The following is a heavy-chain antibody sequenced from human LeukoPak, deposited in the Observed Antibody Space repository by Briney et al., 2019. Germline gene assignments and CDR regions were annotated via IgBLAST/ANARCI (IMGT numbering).Heavy chain of an antibody. V-gene: IGHV3-74*01. CDR1: GFTFSSCW. CDR3: TTSITIFGVGTY. J-gene: IGHJ4*02. Sequence: PGGSLRLSCAASGFTFSSCWMHWVRQAPGKGLVWVSRISTDGRSTSYADSGKGRFTISRDNAKNTLYLQMNSLRAEDTAVYYCTTSITIFGVGTYWGQGTLVTVSS. CDR2: ISTDGRST. D-gene: IGHD3-3*01.